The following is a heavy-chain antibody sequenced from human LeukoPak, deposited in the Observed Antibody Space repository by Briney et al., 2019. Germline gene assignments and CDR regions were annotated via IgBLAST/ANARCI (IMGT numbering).Heavy chain of an antibody. J-gene: IGHJ6*03. CDR2: IRYDGSNK. CDR1: GFIFSSFG. D-gene: IGHD6-13*01. CDR3: ATHYSSSWYSPDYYYYMDV. V-gene: IGHV3-30*02. Sequence: PGGSLRLSCAASGFIFSSFGMHWVRQAPGKGLEWVAFIRYDGSNKYYADSVKGRFTISRDNSKNTLYLQMNSLRAEDTAVYYCATHYSSSWYSPDYYYYMDVWGKGTTVTISS.